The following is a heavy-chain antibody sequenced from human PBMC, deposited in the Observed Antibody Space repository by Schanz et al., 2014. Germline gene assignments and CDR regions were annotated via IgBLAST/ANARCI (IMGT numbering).Heavy chain of an antibody. J-gene: IGHJ4*02. V-gene: IGHV3-74*01. Sequence: EVQLVQSGGGLVQPGGSLRLSCAASGFTFSSHWMHWVRQDPGKGLVWVARINCVGSNTDYADSVTGRFAISRDNAKNTLYLQMKSLRPEDTAIYYCARIGGSVFDYWAQGTLVNVSS. CDR2: INCVGSNT. CDR3: ARIGGSVFDY. D-gene: IGHD3-10*01. CDR1: GFTFSSHW.